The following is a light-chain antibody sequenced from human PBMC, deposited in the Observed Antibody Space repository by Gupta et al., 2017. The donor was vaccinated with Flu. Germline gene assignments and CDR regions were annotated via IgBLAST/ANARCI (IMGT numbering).Light chain of an antibody. V-gene: IGLV6-57*01. CDR2: EDD. Sequence: FMLTQPHSVSESPGKTVTISCTRSSGSIVRNYVQWYQQRPGRSPTTVIYEDDRRPPGVPDRFSASIDTSSNSASLTISGLKTDDEADYYCQSYDAANQWVFGGGTKLTV. CDR3: QSYDAANQWV. CDR1: SGSIVRNY. J-gene: IGLJ3*02.